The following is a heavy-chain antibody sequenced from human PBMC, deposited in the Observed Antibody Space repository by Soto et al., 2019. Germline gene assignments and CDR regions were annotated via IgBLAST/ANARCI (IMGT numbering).Heavy chain of an antibody. Sequence: QVQLQQWGAGLLKPSETLSLTCAVYGGSFSGYYWSWIRQPPGKGLEWIGEINHSGSTNYNPSLTSRVHXPXXXSXXQFSPKLSSVTAADTAVYYCARGRGIAVARRWFDPWGQGTLVTVSS. CDR3: ARGRGIAVARRWFDP. J-gene: IGHJ5*02. CDR1: GGSFSGYY. D-gene: IGHD6-19*01. V-gene: IGHV4-34*01. CDR2: INHSGST.